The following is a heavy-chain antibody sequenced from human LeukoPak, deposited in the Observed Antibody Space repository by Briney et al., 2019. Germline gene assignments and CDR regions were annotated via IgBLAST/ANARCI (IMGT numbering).Heavy chain of an antibody. CDR3: AKDIVPAAIGEYWYFDL. Sequence: GGSLRLSCAASGFTFSSYGMHWVRQAPGKGLEWVSGISWNSGSIGYADSVKGRFTISRDNAKNSLYLQMNSLRAEDTALYYCAKDIVPAAIGEYWYFDLWGRGTLVTVSS. D-gene: IGHD2-2*01. J-gene: IGHJ2*01. CDR1: GFTFSSYG. V-gene: IGHV3-9*01. CDR2: ISWNSGSI.